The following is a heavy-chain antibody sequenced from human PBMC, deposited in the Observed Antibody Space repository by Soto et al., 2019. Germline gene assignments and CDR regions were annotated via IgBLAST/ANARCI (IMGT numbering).Heavy chain of an antibody. Sequence: GGSLSLSCAASGFTFSSYAMSWVRQAPGKGLEWVSAISGSGGSTYYADSVKGRFTISRDNSKNTLYLQMNSLRAEDTAVYYCASLDMVRGAPGHFDYWGQGTLVTVSS. CDR1: GFTFSSYA. CDR2: ISGSGGST. V-gene: IGHV3-23*01. CDR3: ASLDMVRGAPGHFDY. J-gene: IGHJ4*02. D-gene: IGHD3-10*01.